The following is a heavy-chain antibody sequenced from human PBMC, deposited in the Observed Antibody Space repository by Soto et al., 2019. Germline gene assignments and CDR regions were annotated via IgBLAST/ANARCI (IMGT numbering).Heavy chain of an antibody. CDR2: ISYDGSNK. CDR3: AKDGGVAGNGFDY. J-gene: IGHJ4*02. V-gene: IGHV3-30*18. Sequence: GGSLRLSCAASGFTFSSYGMHWVRQAPGKGLEWVAVISYDGSNKYYADSVKGRFTISRDNSKNTLYLQMNSLRAEDTAVYYCAKDGGVAGNGFDYWGQGTLVTVSS. D-gene: IGHD6-19*01. CDR1: GFTFSSYG.